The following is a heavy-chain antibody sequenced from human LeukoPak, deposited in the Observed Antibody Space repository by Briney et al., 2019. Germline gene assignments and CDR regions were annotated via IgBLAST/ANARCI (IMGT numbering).Heavy chain of an antibody. J-gene: IGHJ4*02. D-gene: IGHD3-10*01. CDR1: GFTVSSNY. V-gene: IGHV3-53*01. CDR3: ARAKPKNMVRGLIMRRESRYYFDY. Sequence: GGSLRLSCAASGFTVSSNYMSWVRQAPGKGLEWFSVIYSGGSTYYADSVKGRFTISRDNSKSTLYIQMNSLRAEDTAVYYCARAKPKNMVRGLIMRRESRYYFDYWGQGTLVTVSS. CDR2: IYSGGST.